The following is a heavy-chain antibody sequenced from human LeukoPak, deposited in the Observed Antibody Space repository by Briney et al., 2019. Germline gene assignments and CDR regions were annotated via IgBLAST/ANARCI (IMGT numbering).Heavy chain of an antibody. D-gene: IGHD5-18*01. Sequence: PGGSLRLSCAASGFTFSDYGMHWVRQAPGKGLEWVAFIRYDGDNKYYADSVKGRFTISRDNSKNTLYLQMNSLKTEDTAVYYCRWGQLSPDYWGQGTLVTVSS. CDR3: RWGQLSPDY. V-gene: IGHV3-30*02. CDR2: IRYDGDNK. J-gene: IGHJ4*02. CDR1: GFTFSDYG.